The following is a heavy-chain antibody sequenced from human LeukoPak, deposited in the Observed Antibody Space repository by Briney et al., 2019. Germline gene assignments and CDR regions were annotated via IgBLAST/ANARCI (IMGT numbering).Heavy chain of an antibody. CDR3: AKEKGCFYF. CDR1: GFTFSAYT. CDR2: ISNNGGST. Sequence: GGSLRLSCAASGFTFSAYTMQWVRQAPGKGLEYVSAISNNGGSTYYANSVKGRFTISRDNSKNTLYLQMGSLRAEDIAVYFFAKEKGCFYFWGQGTIVPLSS. V-gene: IGHV3-64*01. J-gene: IGHJ3*01.